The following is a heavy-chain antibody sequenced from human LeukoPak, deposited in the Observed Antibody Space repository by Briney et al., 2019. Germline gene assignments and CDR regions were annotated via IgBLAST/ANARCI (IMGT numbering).Heavy chain of an antibody. CDR1: GFTFSSYW. CDR3: TSLRFGGVDY. J-gene: IGHJ4*02. V-gene: IGHV3-73*01. CDR2: IRSKANSYAT. Sequence: GGSLRLSCAASGFTFSSYWMHWVRQAPGKGLVWVSRIRSKANSYATAYAASVKGRFTISRDDSKKTGDLQRNSRKTEDTAVYYCTSLRFGGVDYWGQGTLVTVSS. D-gene: IGHD3-16*01.